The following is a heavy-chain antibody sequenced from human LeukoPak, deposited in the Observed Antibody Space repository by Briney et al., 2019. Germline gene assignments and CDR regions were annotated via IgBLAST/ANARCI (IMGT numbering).Heavy chain of an antibody. CDR3: AREGLTTVTTFDY. CDR2: ISSSSSYI. Sequence: GGSLRLSCAASGFTFSSYSMNWVRQAPGRGLEWVSSISSSSSYIYYADSVKGRFTISRDNAKNSLYLQMNSLRAEDTAVYYCAREGLTTVTTFDYWGQGTLVTVSS. CDR1: GFTFSSYS. D-gene: IGHD4-17*01. V-gene: IGHV3-21*01. J-gene: IGHJ4*02.